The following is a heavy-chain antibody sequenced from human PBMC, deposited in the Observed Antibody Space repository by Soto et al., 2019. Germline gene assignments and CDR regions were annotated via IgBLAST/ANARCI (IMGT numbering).Heavy chain of an antibody. Sequence: PGGSLRLSCAASGFTFSSYWMHWVRQAPGKGLVWVSRMNSDGSSITYADSVKGRFTISRDNAKNTLYLQMNSLRAEDTAVYYCALSHTVTTDYWGQGTLVTVSS. CDR2: MNSDGSSI. V-gene: IGHV3-74*01. J-gene: IGHJ4*02. CDR3: ALSHTVTTDY. CDR1: GFTFSSYW. D-gene: IGHD4-17*01.